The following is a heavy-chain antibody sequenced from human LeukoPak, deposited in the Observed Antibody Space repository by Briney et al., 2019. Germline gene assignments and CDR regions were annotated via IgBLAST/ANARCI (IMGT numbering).Heavy chain of an antibody. Sequence: PGGSLRLSCAASGFTFDDYAMHWVRHAPGKGLEWVSGISWNSGSIGYADSVKGRFTISRDNAKNSLYLQMNSLRAEDTALYYCAKDHYYDSSGPPGYWYFDLWGRGTLVTVSS. J-gene: IGHJ2*01. CDR1: GFTFDDYA. CDR2: ISWNSGSI. V-gene: IGHV3-9*01. CDR3: AKDHYYDSSGPPGYWYFDL. D-gene: IGHD3-22*01.